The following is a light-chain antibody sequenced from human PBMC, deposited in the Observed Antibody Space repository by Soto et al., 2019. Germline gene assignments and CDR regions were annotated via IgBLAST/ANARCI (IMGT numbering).Light chain of an antibody. CDR2: GAS. J-gene: IGKJ3*01. CDR3: QQYDGSPRT. V-gene: IGKV3-20*01. Sequence: EIVLTQSPGTLSLSPGERATLSCRASQGVRSSYLAWYQQKPGEAPMLLNYGASSKATGIPDRFSGSGSSTDFTPTSSRHEPVYFAEYYCQQYDGSPRTFGPGTKVDI. CDR1: QGVRSSY.